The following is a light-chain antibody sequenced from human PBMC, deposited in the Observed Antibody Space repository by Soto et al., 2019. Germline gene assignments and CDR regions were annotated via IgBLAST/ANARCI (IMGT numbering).Light chain of an antibody. CDR3: LLSDGGARPV. J-gene: IGLJ7*01. CDR1: TGDVTSGHY. V-gene: IGLV7-46*01. CDR2: DTS. Sequence: QTVVTQEPSLTVSPGGTVTLTCGSSTGDVTSGHYPYWFQQKPGQAPRTLIYDTSNKHSWTPARFSGSLLGGKAALTLSGAQPEDEAEYYCLLSDGGARPVFGGGTKLTVL.